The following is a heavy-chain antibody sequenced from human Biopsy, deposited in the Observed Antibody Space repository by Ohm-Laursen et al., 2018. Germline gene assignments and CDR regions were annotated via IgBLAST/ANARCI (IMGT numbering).Heavy chain of an antibody. J-gene: IGHJ6*02. CDR3: ARAGVGSDGTDSYYYGMDV. CDR1: GHTFATYH. D-gene: IGHD5-24*01. V-gene: IGHV1-46*01. Sequence: ASVKVSCKVSGHTFATYHIHWVRQAPGQGLEWMGLISPSGATTSFSQKFQGRITMTRDTSTGTVYMDLNSLGSEDTAVYYCARAGVGSDGTDSYYYGMDVWGPGTTVTVSS. CDR2: ISPSGATT.